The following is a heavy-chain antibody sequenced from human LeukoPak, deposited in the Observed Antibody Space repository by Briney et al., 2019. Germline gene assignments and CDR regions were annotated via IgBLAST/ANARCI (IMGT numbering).Heavy chain of an antibody. Sequence: PGGSLRLSCAASGFTFSSYGKHWVRQAPGKGLEWVAFIRYDGSNKYYADSVKGRFTISRDNSKNTLYLQMNSLRAEDTAVYYCAKDSESYGSGSYFIYYFDYWGQGTLVTVSS. D-gene: IGHD3-10*01. CDR1: GFTFSSYG. CDR3: AKDSESYGSGSYFIYYFDY. J-gene: IGHJ4*02. V-gene: IGHV3-30*02. CDR2: IRYDGSNK.